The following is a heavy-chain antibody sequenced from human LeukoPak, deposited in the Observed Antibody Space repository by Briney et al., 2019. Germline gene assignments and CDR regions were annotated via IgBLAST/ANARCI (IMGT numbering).Heavy chain of an antibody. V-gene: IGHV3-48*02. CDR2: ISSSSSTI. Sequence: PGGSLRLSCAASGFTFSSYSMNWVRQAPGKGLEWVSYISSSSSTIYYADSVKGRFTISRDNAKNSLYLQMNSLRDEDTAVYYCGRDLPYDSSGYSDYWGQGTLVTVSS. J-gene: IGHJ4*02. CDR3: GRDLPYDSSGYSDY. D-gene: IGHD3-22*01. CDR1: GFTFSSYS.